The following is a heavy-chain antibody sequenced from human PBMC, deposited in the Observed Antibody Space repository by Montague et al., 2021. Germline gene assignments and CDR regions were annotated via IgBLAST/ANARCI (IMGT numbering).Heavy chain of an antibody. Sequence: SETLSLTCNVSGGSVSSGSKYCSWIRQPPGKGLEWIGYMSYSGSTNYNPSLRSRVTISVDTSKNQFSLKVNSVTAADTAVYYCARVEDHNYDPYFATWGQGTLVTVSS. J-gene: IGHJ5*02. CDR1: GGSVSSGSKY. V-gene: IGHV4-61*01. CDR3: ARVEDHNYDPYFAT. D-gene: IGHD2/OR15-2a*01. CDR2: MSYSGST.